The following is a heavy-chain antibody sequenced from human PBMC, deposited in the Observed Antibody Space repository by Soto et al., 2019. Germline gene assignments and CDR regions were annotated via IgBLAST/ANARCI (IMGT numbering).Heavy chain of an antibody. CDR1: GFSLTTSGMS. CDR2: IFWDDDT. V-gene: IGHV2-5*02. D-gene: IGHD4-17*01. CDR3: AHSPLGAFGDFTAFHS. J-gene: IGHJ4*02. Sequence: QITLKESGPTLVEPTQTLTLTCTFSGFSLTTSGMSVAWIRQPPGKALEWLALIFWDDDTRYSPSLRSRLIITKDTSRTYVVLTMTSMGPADTATFYCAHSPLGAFGDFTAFHSWGPAALVTVSS.